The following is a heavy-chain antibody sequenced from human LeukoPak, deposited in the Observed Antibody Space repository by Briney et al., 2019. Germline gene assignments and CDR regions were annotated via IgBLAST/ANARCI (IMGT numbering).Heavy chain of an antibody. Sequence: GASVKVSCKASGYTFTSYGISWVRQAPGQGLEWMGWISAYNGNTNYAQKLQGRVTMTTDTSTSTAYMELSSLRSEDTAVYYCASDVQWELLGYWGQGTLVTVSS. J-gene: IGHJ4*02. CDR2: ISAYNGNT. CDR1: GYTFTSYG. CDR3: ASDVQWELLGY. V-gene: IGHV1-18*01. D-gene: IGHD1-26*01.